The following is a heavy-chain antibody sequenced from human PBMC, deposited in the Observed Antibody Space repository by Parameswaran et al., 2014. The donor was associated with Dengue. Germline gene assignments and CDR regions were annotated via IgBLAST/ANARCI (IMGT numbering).Heavy chain of an antibody. CDR2: SITWEH. J-gene: IGHJ4*02. CDR1: GGSISSYY. D-gene: IGHD2-2*01. CDR3: ARSYCSSTSCYGLFFDY. Sequence: ASETLSLTCTVSGGSISSYYWSWIRQPPGRDWSGLGISITWEHQLQPSLKSRVTISVDTSKNQFSLKLSSVTAADTAVYYCARSYCSSTSCYGLFFDYWGQGTLVTVSS. V-gene: IGHV4-59*01.